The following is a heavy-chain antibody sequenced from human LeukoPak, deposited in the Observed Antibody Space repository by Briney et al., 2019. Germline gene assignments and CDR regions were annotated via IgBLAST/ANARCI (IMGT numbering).Heavy chain of an antibody. Sequence: GRSLRLSCAASGFTFSSYGMHWVRQAPGKGLEWVAVIWYDGSNKYYADSVKGRFTISRDNSKNTLYLQMNSLRAEDTAVYYCASGGVYYGSGSYPYYFDYWGQGTLVTVSS. J-gene: IGHJ4*02. V-gene: IGHV3-33*01. CDR2: IWYDGSNK. CDR3: ASGGVYYGSGSYPYYFDY. CDR1: GFTFSSYG. D-gene: IGHD3-10*01.